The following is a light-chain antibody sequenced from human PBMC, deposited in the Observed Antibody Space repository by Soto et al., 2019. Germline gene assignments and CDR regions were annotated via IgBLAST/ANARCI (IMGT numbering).Light chain of an antibody. Sequence: EIVTTQFPATLSVSPGERATLSCRASQRIGRNLAWYHQKPGQSPRVLIYDASTRVTGISASFSASGSGTEFTLTITSLQSEDSAVYYCQQYSNWPFSFGPGTRVEIK. J-gene: IGKJ3*01. CDR1: QRIGRN. V-gene: IGKV3-15*01. CDR3: QQYSNWPFS. CDR2: DAS.